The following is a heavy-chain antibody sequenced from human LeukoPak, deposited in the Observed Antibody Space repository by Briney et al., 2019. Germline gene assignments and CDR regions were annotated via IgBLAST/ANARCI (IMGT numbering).Heavy chain of an antibody. CDR1: GFTFSSYA. V-gene: IGHV3-23*01. CDR2: ISGSGGST. D-gene: IGHD4-17*01. Sequence: GGSLRLSCAASGFTFSSYAMSWVRQAPGKGLEWVSAISGSGGSTYYADSVKGRFTISRDNSKNTLYLQMDSLRVEDTAVYHCAKDLTSGDYVTWGQGTLVTVSS. J-gene: IGHJ4*02. CDR3: AKDLTSGDYVT.